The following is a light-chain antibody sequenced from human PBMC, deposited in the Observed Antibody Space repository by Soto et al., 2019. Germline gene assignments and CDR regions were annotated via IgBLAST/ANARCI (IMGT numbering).Light chain of an antibody. V-gene: IGKV3-15*01. CDR2: GAT. CDR1: QSVSNK. Sequence: EIVMTQSPGTLSVSPGERATLFCRASQSVSNKLAWYQQKPGQAPRLIIHGATTRATGIPARFSGSGSGTEFTLTISSLQSEDFAVYYCQQYNNWPRTFGQGTKVDIK. J-gene: IGKJ1*01. CDR3: QQYNNWPRT.